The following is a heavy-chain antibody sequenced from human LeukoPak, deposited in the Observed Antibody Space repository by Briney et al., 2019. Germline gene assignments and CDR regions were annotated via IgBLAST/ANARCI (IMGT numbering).Heavy chain of an antibody. D-gene: IGHD4-17*01. J-gene: IGHJ3*02. CDR3: ARDRYGDYPDAFDI. Sequence: SETLSLTCTVSGGSISSSSYYWGWIRQPPGKGLEWIGYIYYSGSTNYNPSLKSRVTISVDTSKNQFSLKLSSVTAADTAVYYCARDRYGDYPDAFDIWGQGTMVTVSS. CDR2: IYYSGST. V-gene: IGHV4-61*01. CDR1: GGSISSSSYY.